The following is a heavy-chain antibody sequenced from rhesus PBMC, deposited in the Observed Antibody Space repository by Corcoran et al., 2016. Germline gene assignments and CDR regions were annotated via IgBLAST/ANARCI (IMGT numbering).Heavy chain of an antibody. CDR2: ISGDDGTT. CDR1: GGSISSNS. D-gene: IGHD6-37*01. V-gene: IGHV4-173*01. CDR3: VGLMVAGPVEY. Sequence: LQLQQSGPGLVKPSETLSLTCAVSGGSISSNSWTWIRLPPGKGLEWIGRISGDDGTTDYNPARRCRVTISIDTSKTEFSLRVDSVTAADTAVYYCVGLMVAGPVEYWGQGVLVTVSS. J-gene: IGHJ4*01.